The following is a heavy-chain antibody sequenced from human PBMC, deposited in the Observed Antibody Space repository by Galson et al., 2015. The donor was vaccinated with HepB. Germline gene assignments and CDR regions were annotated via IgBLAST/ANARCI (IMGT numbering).Heavy chain of an antibody. D-gene: IGHD4-11*01. CDR3: ARDHFDYSNAIYYFDS. CDR1: GFTVSGSY. J-gene: IGHJ4*02. Sequence: SLRLSCAASGFTVSGSYMSWVRQAPGKGLEWVSVFHSDGDSDYADSVKGRSTISRDNSKNTLYLQMNSLRAEDTAVYSCARDHFDYSNAIYYFDSWGQGTLVTVSS. CDR2: FHSDGDS. V-gene: IGHV3-53*01.